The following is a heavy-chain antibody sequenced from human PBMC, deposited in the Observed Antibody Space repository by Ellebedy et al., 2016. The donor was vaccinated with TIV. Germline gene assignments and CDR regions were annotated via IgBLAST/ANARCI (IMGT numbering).Heavy chain of an antibody. J-gene: IGHJ4*02. CDR3: ASRFGELPLSV. Sequence: GESLKISXAASGFTFSSYGMHWVRQAPGKGLEWVAVIWYDGSNKYYADSVKGRFTISRDNSKNTLYLQMNSLRAEDTAVYYCASRFGELPLSVWGQGTLVTVSS. CDR2: IWYDGSNK. D-gene: IGHD3-10*01. V-gene: IGHV3-33*01. CDR1: GFTFSSYG.